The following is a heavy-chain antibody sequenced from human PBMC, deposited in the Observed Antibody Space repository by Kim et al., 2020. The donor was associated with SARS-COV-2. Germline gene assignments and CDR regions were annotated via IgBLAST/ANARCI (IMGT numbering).Heavy chain of an antibody. CDR3: ARTYSGDY. D-gene: IGHD1-26*01. V-gene: IGHV4-34*01. CDR2: SGST. J-gene: IGHJ4*02. Sequence: SGSTNYNPSLKSRVTISVDTSKNQFSLKLSSVTAADTAVYYCARTYSGDYWGQGTLVTVSS.